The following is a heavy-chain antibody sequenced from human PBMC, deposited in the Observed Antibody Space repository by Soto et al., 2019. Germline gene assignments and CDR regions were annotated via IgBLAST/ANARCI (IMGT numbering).Heavy chain of an antibody. Sequence: QVHLVQSGAEVRKPGSSVKVSCKASGGTFSTYAFSWVRQAPGQGLEWVGGIIPVFGATFYAQKFQGRVTVTADESTTTVYMELSSVRSEDSGLYYCARGEGYSGTFYAGFDFWGQGTQITVSS. CDR2: IIPVFGAT. J-gene: IGHJ4*02. CDR1: GGTFSTYA. D-gene: IGHD1-26*01. V-gene: IGHV1-69*01. CDR3: ARGEGYSGTFYAGFDF.